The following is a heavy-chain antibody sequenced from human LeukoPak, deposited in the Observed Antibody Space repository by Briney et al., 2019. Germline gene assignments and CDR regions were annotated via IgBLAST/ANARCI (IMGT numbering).Heavy chain of an antibody. CDR1: GGSISSYY. D-gene: IGHD3-10*01. CDR2: IYTSGST. V-gene: IGHV4-4*07. CDR3: ARASMVRGVITYYFDY. J-gene: IGHJ4*02. Sequence: SETLFLTCTVSGGSISSYYGSWIRQPAGKGLEWIGRIYTSGSTNYNPSLKSRVTMSVDTSKNQFSLKLSSVTAADTAVYYCARASMVRGVITYYFDYWGQGTLVTVSS.